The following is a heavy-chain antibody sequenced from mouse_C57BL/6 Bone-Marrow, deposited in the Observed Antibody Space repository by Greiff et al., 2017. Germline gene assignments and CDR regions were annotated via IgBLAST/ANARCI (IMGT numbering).Heavy chain of an antibody. Sequence: QVQLQQPGAELVMPGASVKLSCKASGYTFTSYWMHWVKQRPGQGLEWIGEIDPSDSYTNYNQKFKGKSTLTVDKSSSTAYMQLSSLTSADSEVYYCAREGHGSSYCWYFDVWGTGTTVTVSS. D-gene: IGHD1-1*01. V-gene: IGHV1-69*01. J-gene: IGHJ1*03. CDR1: GYTFTSYW. CDR2: IDPSDSYT. CDR3: AREGHGSSYCWYFDV.